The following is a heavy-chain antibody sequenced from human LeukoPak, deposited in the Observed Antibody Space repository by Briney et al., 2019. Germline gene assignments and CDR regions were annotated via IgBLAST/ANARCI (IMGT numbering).Heavy chain of an antibody. CDR2: ISAYNGNT. V-gene: IGHV1-18*01. CDR1: GYTFTSYS. D-gene: IGHD6-19*01. J-gene: IGHJ4*02. Sequence: ASVKVSCKASGYTFTSYSISWVRQAPGQGLEWMGWISAYNGNTNYAQKLQGRVTMTTDTSTSTAYMELRSLRSDDTAVYYCARDGRFYSSGWEPFDYWGQGTLVTVSS. CDR3: ARDGRFYSSGWEPFDY.